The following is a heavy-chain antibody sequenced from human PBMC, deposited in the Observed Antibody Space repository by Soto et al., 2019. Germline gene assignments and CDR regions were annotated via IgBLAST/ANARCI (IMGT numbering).Heavy chain of an antibody. V-gene: IGHV3-30*18. D-gene: IGHD5-12*01. J-gene: IGHJ6*02. Sequence: GGSLRLSCAASGFTFSSYGMHWVRQAPGKGLEWVAVISYDGSNKYYADSVKGRFTISRDNSKNTLYLQMNSLRAEDTAVYYCAKQTSGYDLDYYYGMDVWGQGTTVTVSS. CDR3: AKQTSGYDLDYYYGMDV. CDR2: ISYDGSNK. CDR1: GFTFSSYG.